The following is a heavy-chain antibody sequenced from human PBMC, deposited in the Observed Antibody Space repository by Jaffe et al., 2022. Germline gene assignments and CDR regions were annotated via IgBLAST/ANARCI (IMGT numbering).Heavy chain of an antibody. D-gene: IGHD3-9*01. CDR3: ARVEGYSFDFDWSGPYYFDY. CDR2: IYYSGST. V-gene: IGHV4-59*01. Sequence: QVQLQESGPGLVKPSETLSLTCTVSGGSISSYYWSWIRQPPGKGLEWIGYIYYSGSTNYNPSLKSRVTISVDTSKNQFSLKLSSVTAADTAVYYCARVEGYSFDFDWSGPYYFDYWGQGTLVTVSS. CDR1: GGSISSYY. J-gene: IGHJ4*02.